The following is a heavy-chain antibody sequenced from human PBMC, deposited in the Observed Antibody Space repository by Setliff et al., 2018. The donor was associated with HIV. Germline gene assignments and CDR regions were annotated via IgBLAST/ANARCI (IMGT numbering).Heavy chain of an antibody. Sequence: ASVKVSCKPSGYTFTNYDINWVRQAAGQGLEWMGWMNPDSRNTGYAQRFEGSVTMTWDTSISTAYMELNNVKFEDTAVYYCARAQTDYYDRGRRSHYYIDVWAGGATVTVSS. J-gene: IGHJ6*03. D-gene: IGHD3-22*01. CDR2: MNPDSRNT. CDR3: ARAQTDYYDRGRRSHYYIDV. CDR1: GYTFTNYD. V-gene: IGHV1-8*02.